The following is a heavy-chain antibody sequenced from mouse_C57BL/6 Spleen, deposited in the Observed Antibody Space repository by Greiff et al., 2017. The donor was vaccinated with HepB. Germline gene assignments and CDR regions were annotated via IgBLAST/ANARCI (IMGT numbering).Heavy chain of an antibody. Sequence: QVQLQQPGAELVKPGASVKLSCKASGYTFTSYWMHWVKQRPGQGLEWIGMIHPNSGSTNYNEKFKSKATLTVDKSSSTAYMQLISLTSADSAVYYCARAGTAQATNFDYWGQGTTLTVSS. CDR3: ARAGTAQATNFDY. CDR1: GYTFTSYW. J-gene: IGHJ2*01. CDR2: IHPNSGST. V-gene: IGHV1-64*01. D-gene: IGHD3-2*02.